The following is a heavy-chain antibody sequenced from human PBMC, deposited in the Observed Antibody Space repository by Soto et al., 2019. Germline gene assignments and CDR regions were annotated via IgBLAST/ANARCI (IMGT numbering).Heavy chain of an antibody. CDR2: IYTSGST. V-gene: IGHV4-4*07. CDR1: GGSISSYY. D-gene: IGHD4-17*01. Sequence: KPSETLSLTCTVSGGSISSYYWSWIRQPAGKGLEWIGRIYTSGSTNYNPSLKSRVTMSVDTSKNQFSLKLSSETAADTAVYYCARGGVTTVTGFRGRTGYWYFDLWGRGTLVTVSS. J-gene: IGHJ2*01. CDR3: ARGGVTTVTGFRGRTGYWYFDL.